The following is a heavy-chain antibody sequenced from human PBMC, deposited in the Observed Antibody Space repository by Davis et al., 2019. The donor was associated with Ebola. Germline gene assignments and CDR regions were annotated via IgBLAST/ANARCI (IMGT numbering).Heavy chain of an antibody. CDR3: AKDLKLPKKPYYFDY. J-gene: IGHJ4*02. V-gene: IGHV3-7*01. CDR2: IKEDGSNK. Sequence: GESLKISCAASGFTFSTYWMSWVRQAPGKGPEWVANIKEDGSNKYYVDSVKGRFTISRDNAKNSLYLQMNSLRAEDTAVYYCAKDLKLPKKPYYFDYWGQGTLVTVSS. D-gene: IGHD4-23*01. CDR1: GFTFSTYW.